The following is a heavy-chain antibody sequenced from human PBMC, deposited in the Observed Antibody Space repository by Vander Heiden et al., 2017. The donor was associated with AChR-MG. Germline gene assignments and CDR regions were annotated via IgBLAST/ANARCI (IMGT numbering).Heavy chain of an antibody. CDR2: ISYDGSNK. Sequence: QVQLVESGGGVVQPGRSLRLSWAASGVTFSSYGMHWVRQAPGKGLEWVAVISYDGSNKYYADSVKGRFTISRDNSKNTLYLQMNSLRAEDTAVYYCAKDRAVYRNYYYGMDVWGHGTTVTVSS. V-gene: IGHV3-30*18. D-gene: IGHD2-8*01. CDR1: GVTFSSYG. CDR3: AKDRAVYRNYYYGMDV. J-gene: IGHJ6*02.